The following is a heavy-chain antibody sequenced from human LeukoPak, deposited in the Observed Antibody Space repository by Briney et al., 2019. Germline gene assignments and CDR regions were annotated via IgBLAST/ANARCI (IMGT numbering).Heavy chain of an antibody. CDR2: ITISGRTA. V-gene: IGHV3-23*01. CDR1: GFTFSNYA. J-gene: IGHJ4*02. CDR3: AKRGHYSINWYHYFDY. Sequence: GGSLRLSCLASGFTFSNYAMSWVRQAPGKGLEWVSGITISGRTAYYADSVKGRFTISRDNFKNTLYLQMNSLRPDDTAVYYCAKRGHYSINWYHYFDYWGQGTLVTVSS. D-gene: IGHD6-13*01.